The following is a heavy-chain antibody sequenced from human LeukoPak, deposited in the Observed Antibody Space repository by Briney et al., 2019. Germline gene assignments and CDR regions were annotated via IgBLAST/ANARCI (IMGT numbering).Heavy chain of an antibody. D-gene: IGHD3-10*01. CDR1: GFTFGTYG. J-gene: IGHJ5*02. CDR2: ISGSGGST. V-gene: IGHV3-23*01. Sequence: GGSLRLSCAASGFTFGTYGLSWVRQAPGKGLEWVSAISGSGGSTFYADSVKGRFTISRDNSKHTLFLQMHSLRAEDTAVYYCAKAMWFGELLSSWGQGTLVTVSS. CDR3: AKAMWFGELLSS.